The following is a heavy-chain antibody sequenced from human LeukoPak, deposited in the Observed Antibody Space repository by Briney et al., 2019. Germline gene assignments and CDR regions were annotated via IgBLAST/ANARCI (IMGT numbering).Heavy chain of an antibody. Sequence: ASVKVSCKASGYTFTSYDINWVRQATGQGLEWMGWMNPNSGNTGYAQKFQGRATITRNTSISTAYMELSSLRSEDTAVYYCARAFRDGYKLSYWGQGTLVTVSS. CDR1: GYTFTSYD. CDR3: ARAFRDGYKLSY. V-gene: IGHV1-8*03. D-gene: IGHD5-24*01. J-gene: IGHJ4*02. CDR2: MNPNSGNT.